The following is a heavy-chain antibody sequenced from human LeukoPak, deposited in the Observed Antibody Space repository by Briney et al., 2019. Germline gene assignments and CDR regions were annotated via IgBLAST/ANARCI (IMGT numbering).Heavy chain of an antibody. CDR2: ISYDGSNK. D-gene: IGHD6-13*01. CDR3: AREEQQIYYYYYGMDV. V-gene: IGHV3-30-3*01. CDR1: GFTFSSYA. Sequence: GGSLRLSCAASGFTFSSYAMHWVRQAPGKGLEWVAVISYDGSNKYYADSVKGRFTISRDNSKNTLYLQMNSLRAEDAAVYYCAREEQQIYYYYYGMDVWGQGTTVTVSS. J-gene: IGHJ6*02.